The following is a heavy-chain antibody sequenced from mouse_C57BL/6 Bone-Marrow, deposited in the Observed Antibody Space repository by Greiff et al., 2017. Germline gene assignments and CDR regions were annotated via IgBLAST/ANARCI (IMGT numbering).Heavy chain of an antibody. Sequence: VKVVESGAELARPGASVKLSCKASGYTFTSYGISWVKQRTGQGLEWIGEIYPRSGNTYYNEKFKGKATLTADKSSSTAYMELRSLTSEDSAVYFCARRGLLTGAYWGQGTLVTVSA. CDR3: ARRGLLTGAY. V-gene: IGHV1-81*01. J-gene: IGHJ3*01. D-gene: IGHD2-10*01. CDR2: IYPRSGNT. CDR1: GYTFTSYG.